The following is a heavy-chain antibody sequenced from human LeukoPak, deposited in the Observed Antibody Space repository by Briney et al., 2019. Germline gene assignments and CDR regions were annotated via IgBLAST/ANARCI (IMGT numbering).Heavy chain of an antibody. Sequence: GGSLRLSCAASGFTIGTNYQSWVRQAPGKGLEWVSVIYSGGNTYSADSVKGRFTISRDNSKNTLYLQMNSMRVEDTAVYYCASNGGNSGIFLQLDYWGQGTLVTVSS. CDR2: IYSGGNT. J-gene: IGHJ4*02. CDR1: GFTIGTNY. V-gene: IGHV3-66*02. D-gene: IGHD7-27*01. CDR3: ASNGGNSGIFLQLDY.